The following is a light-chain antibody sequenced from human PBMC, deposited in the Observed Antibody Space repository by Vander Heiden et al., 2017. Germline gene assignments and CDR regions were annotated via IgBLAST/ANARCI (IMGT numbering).Light chain of an antibody. Sequence: DIVMTQSPDSLAGSLGERATINCKSSQSVLYSSNNKNYLAWYQQKPGQPPKLLIYWASTRESGVPDRFSGSGSGTDFTLTISSLQAEDVAVYYCQQDDSTPLTFGQGTKLEIK. V-gene: IGKV4-1*01. CDR1: QSVLYSSNNKNY. J-gene: IGKJ2*01. CDR3: QQDDSTPLT. CDR2: WAS.